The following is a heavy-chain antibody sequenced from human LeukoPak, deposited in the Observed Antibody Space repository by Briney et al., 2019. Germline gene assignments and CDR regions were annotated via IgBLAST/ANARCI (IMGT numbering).Heavy chain of an antibody. CDR3: ARDLYYDFWSGPDAFDI. J-gene: IGHJ3*02. V-gene: IGHV3-48*01. Sequence: GGSLRLSCAASGFTFRSYSMNWVRQAPGKGLEWVSYISSSSSTIYYADSVKGRFTISRDNAKNSLYLQMNSLRAEDTAVYYCARDLYYDFWSGPDAFDIWGQGTMVTVSS. CDR1: GFTFRSYS. D-gene: IGHD3-3*01. CDR2: ISSSSSTI.